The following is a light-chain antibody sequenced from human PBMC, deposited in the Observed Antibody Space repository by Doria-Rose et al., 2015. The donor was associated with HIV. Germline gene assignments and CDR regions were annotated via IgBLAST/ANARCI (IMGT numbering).Light chain of an antibody. V-gene: IGKV3-20*01. J-gene: IGKJ1*01. CDR3: HQYGTSWT. CDR2: DGS. Sequence: EIVLTQSPGTLSLSPGERATLSCRASQSFSSTYLAWYQQKPGQAHSLLIYDGSTRATGIPDRFSASGSETDFTLTINRLEPEDFALYYCHQYGTSWTFGQGTKVEI. CDR1: QSFSSTY.